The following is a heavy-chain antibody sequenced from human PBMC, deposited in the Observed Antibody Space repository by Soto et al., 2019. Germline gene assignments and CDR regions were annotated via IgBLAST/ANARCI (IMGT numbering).Heavy chain of an antibody. CDR2: INAGNGNT. J-gene: IGHJ4*02. D-gene: IGHD2-21*02. V-gene: IGHV1-3*01. CDR1: GYTFTSYT. Sequence: ASVKVSCKASGYTFTSYTMYWVRQAPGQRLEWMGWINAGNGNTKYSQKFQGRVTITRDTSASTAYMELSSLRSEDTAVYYCATLCGGACYSSDYWGQGTLVTVSS. CDR3: ATLCGGACYSSDY.